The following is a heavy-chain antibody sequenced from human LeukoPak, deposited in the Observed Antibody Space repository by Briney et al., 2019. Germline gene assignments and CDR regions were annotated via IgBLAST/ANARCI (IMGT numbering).Heavy chain of an antibody. D-gene: IGHD4-17*01. J-gene: IGHJ4*02. CDR3: ASLTTVTQGYFDS. V-gene: IGHV4-59*08. Sequence: SETLSLTCTVSGGSITSYYWSWIRQPPGKGLEWIGYIYYSGSTNYNPSLKSRLTISVDASKNQFSLNLSSVTATDTAVYYCASLTTVTQGYFDSWGQGTLVTVSS. CDR2: IYYSGST. CDR1: GGSITSYY.